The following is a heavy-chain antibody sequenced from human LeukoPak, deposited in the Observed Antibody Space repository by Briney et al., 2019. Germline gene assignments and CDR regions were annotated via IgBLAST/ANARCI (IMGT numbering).Heavy chain of an antibody. V-gene: IGHV1-18*01. CDR2: ISSYSANT. Sequence: ASVKVSCKASGYTFTSYGIIWVRQAPGQGLEWMGWISSYSANTNYAQNLQGRVTMTTDTSTSTAYIEVRSLRSDDTAVYYCASPFYQPNYWGQGTLVTVSS. CDR1: GYTFTSYG. CDR3: ASPFYQPNY. J-gene: IGHJ4*02. D-gene: IGHD2-2*01.